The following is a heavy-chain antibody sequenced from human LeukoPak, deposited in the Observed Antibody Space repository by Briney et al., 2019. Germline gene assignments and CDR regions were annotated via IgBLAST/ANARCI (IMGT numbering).Heavy chain of an antibody. CDR1: GGSINSQY. Sequence: SETLSLTCTVSGGSINSQYWSWIWQPAGKGLEWIGRMYTNGESDYNPSLKSRVTTSVDTSKKQFSLKLNSMTAADTAVYYCARGYYGGAVDSWGQGTLVTVS. CDR2: MYTNGES. J-gene: IGHJ4*02. CDR3: ARGYYGGAVDS. V-gene: IGHV4-4*07. D-gene: IGHD3-16*01.